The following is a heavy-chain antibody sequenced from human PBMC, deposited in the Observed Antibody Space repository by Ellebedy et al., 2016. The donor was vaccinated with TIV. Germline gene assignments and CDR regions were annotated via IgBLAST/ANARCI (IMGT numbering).Heavy chain of an antibody. CDR2: MNPHSGDT. CDR1: GYIFTNYE. CDR3: VIHDGRHPLDY. V-gene: IGHV1-8*01. D-gene: IGHD3-16*01. J-gene: IGHJ4*02. Sequence: AASVKVSCKASGYIFTNYEINWVRQATGQGLEWMGWMNPHSGDTGYAQKFQGRVTMTRDTSISTAYMELSSLRSEDTATYYCVIHDGRHPLDYWGQGTLVTVSS.